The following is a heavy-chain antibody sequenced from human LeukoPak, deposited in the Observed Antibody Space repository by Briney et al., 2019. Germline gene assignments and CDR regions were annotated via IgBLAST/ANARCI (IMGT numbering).Heavy chain of an antibody. D-gene: IGHD2-2*01. J-gene: IGHJ3*02. V-gene: IGHV1-2*02. CDR3: ARTAVPAALGPDAFDT. Sequence: ASVKVSCKASGYTFTSYGISWVRQAPGQGLEWMGWINPNSGGTNYAQKFQGRVTMTRDTSISTAYMELSRLRSDDTAVYYCARTAVPAALGPDAFDTWGQGTMVTVSS. CDR2: INPNSGGT. CDR1: GYTFTSYG.